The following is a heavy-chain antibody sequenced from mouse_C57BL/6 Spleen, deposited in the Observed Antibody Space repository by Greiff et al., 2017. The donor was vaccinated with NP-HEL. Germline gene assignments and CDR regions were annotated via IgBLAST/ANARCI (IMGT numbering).Heavy chain of an antibody. V-gene: IGHV5-17*01. CDR2: ISSGSSTI. CDR1: GFTFSDYG. CDR3: ARLDYYGSSLHY. D-gene: IGHD1-1*01. J-gene: IGHJ2*01. Sequence: DVKLVESGGGLVKPGGSLKLSCAASGFTFSDYGMHWVRQAPEKGLEWVAYISSGSSTIYYADTVKGRFTISRDKAKNTLFLQMTSLRSEDTAMYYCARLDYYGSSLHYWGQGTTLTVSS.